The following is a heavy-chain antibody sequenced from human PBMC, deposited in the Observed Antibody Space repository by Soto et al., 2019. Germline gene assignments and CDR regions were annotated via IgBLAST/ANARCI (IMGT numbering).Heavy chain of an antibody. D-gene: IGHD3-22*01. CDR2: IYNSGST. Sequence: SETLSLTCNVSGASISSYYWSWIRQPPEKGLEWIAYIYNSGSTNYNPSFKSRVTMTRDTSTSTVYMELSSLRSEDTAVYYCARLGSPYYYDSSGYYLDYWGQGTLVTVSS. V-gene: IGHV4-59*01. CDR3: ARLGSPYYYDSSGYYLDY. J-gene: IGHJ4*02. CDR1: GASISSYY.